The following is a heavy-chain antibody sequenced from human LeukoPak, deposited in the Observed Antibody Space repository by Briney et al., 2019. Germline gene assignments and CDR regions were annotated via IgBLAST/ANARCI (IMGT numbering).Heavy chain of an antibody. V-gene: IGHV4-4*02. CDR3: ARPTARLGWFDP. D-gene: IGHD6-6*01. J-gene: IGHJ5*02. CDR1: GGSISSSNW. Sequence: SETLSLTCAVSGGSISSSNWWSWVRQPPGKGLEWVGSIYHSGSTYHNPSLKSRVTISVDTSKNQFSLRLRSVTAADTAVYYCARPTARLGWFDPWGQGTLVTVSS. CDR2: IYHSGST.